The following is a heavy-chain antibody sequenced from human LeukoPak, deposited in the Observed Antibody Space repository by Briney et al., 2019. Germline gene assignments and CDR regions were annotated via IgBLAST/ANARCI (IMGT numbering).Heavy chain of an antibody. V-gene: IGHV3-7*04. CDR2: LKQDGSEK. J-gene: IGHJ4*02. CDR1: GXTFSRFW. D-gene: IGHD6-13*01. CDR3: ARYGSIAAAGTFDY. Sequence: GGSLRLSCAASGXTFSRFWMSWVRQAPGKGLEWVANLKQDGSEKYYVDSVKGRFTISRDNAKNSLYLQMNSLRAEDTAVYYCARYGSIAAAGTFDYWGQGTLVTVSS.